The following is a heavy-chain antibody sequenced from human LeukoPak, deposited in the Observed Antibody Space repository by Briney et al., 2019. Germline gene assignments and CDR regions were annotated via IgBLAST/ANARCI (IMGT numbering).Heavy chain of an antibody. Sequence: ASVKVSCKTSGYTFIGYYMHWVRQAPGQGLEWMGRINPDSGGTNYAQKFQGRVTMTRDTSISTAYMELSRLRSDDTAVYYCASPGVDTADYWGQGTLVTVSP. CDR2: INPDSGGT. V-gene: IGHV1-2*06. D-gene: IGHD5-18*01. J-gene: IGHJ4*02. CDR1: GYTFIGYY. CDR3: ASPGVDTADY.